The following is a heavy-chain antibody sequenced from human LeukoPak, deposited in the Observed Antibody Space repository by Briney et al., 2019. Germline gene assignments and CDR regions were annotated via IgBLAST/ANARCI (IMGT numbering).Heavy chain of an antibody. D-gene: IGHD4-11*01. CDR3: ARLAGVDYTDPISFFDY. CDR1: GGSISTPTSY. Sequence: SETLSLTCSVSGGSISTPTSYWGWIRQPPGKGLEWIGNIYYSGTTYYNSSLKSRVTISVDTSKNQFSLKLNSVTAADTAVYYCARLAGVDYTDPISFFDYWGQGTLVTASS. V-gene: IGHV4-39*01. CDR2: IYYSGTT. J-gene: IGHJ4*02.